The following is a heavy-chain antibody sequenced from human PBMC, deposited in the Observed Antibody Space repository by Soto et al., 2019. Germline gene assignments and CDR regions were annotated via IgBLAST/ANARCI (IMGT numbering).Heavy chain of an antibody. V-gene: IGHV4-31*03. CDR3: ARDFYVDTAMDHYYYGMDV. D-gene: IGHD5-18*01. CDR2: IYYSGST. J-gene: IGHJ6*02. Sequence: PSETLSLTCTVSGGSISSGGYYWSWIRQHPGKGLEWIGYIYYSGSTYHNPSLKSRVTISVDTSKNQFSLKLSSVTAADTAVYYCARDFYVDTAMDHYYYGMDVWGQGTTVTVSS. CDR1: GGSISSGGYY.